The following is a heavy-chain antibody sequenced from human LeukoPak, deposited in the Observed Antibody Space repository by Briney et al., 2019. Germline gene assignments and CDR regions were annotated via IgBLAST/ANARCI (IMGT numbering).Heavy chain of an antibody. CDR3: ATYQWPRGYFDY. J-gene: IGHJ4*02. CDR1: GYTLTELS. V-gene: IGHV1-24*01. CDR2: FDPEDGET. D-gene: IGHD6-19*01. Sequence: ASVKVSCKVSGYTLTELSMHWVRQAPGKGLEWMGGFDPEDGETIYAQKFQGRVTMTEDTSTDTAYMELSSLRSEDTAVYYCATYQWPRGYFDYWGQGTLVTVSP.